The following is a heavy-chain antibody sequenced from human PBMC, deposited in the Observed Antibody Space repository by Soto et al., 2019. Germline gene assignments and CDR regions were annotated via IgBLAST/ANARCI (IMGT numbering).Heavy chain of an antibody. Sequence: ASVKVSCKASGYTFTSYGISWVRQAPGQGLEWMGWISAYNGNTNYAQKLQGRVTMTTDTSTSTAYMELRSLRSDDTAVYYCARDPTITFGGVPYAEYFQHWGQGTLVTVSS. CDR1: GYTFTSYG. J-gene: IGHJ1*01. D-gene: IGHD3-16*01. CDR3: ARDPTITFGGVPYAEYFQH. V-gene: IGHV1-18*01. CDR2: ISAYNGNT.